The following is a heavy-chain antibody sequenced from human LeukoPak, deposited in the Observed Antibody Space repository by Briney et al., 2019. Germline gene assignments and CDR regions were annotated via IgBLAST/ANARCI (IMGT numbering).Heavy chain of an antibody. CDR3: ARDEEMATIGAFDY. Sequence: PGGSLRLSCAASGFTFSSYAMHWVRQAPGKGLEWVSSISSSSSYIYYADSVKGRFTISRDNAKNSLYLQMNSLRAEDTAVYYCARDEEMATIGAFDYWGQGTLVTVSS. D-gene: IGHD5-24*01. CDR1: GFTFSSYA. J-gene: IGHJ4*02. V-gene: IGHV3-21*01. CDR2: ISSSSSYI.